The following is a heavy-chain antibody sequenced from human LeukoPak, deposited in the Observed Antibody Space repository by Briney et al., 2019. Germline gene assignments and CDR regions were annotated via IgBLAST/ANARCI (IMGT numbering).Heavy chain of an antibody. Sequence: ASVKVSCKASGYTFTSYDMHWVRQAPGQRLEWMGWINAGNGNTKYSQRFQVRVTITRDTSASTADMELSSLRSEDTDVYDCARDQYSSGYYPYYYGMDVWGQGTTVTVSS. V-gene: IGHV1-3*01. CDR3: ARDQYSSGYYPYYYGMDV. J-gene: IGHJ6*02. CDR1: GYTFTSYD. CDR2: INAGNGNT. D-gene: IGHD3-22*01.